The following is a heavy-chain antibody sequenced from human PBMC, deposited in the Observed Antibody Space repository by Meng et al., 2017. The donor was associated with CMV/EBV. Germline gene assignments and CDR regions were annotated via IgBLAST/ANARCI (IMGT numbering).Heavy chain of an antibody. CDR2: ISAYNGNT. Sequence: ASVKVSCKASGYTFTSYGISWVRQAPGQGLEWMGWISAYNGNTNYAQKLQGSVTMTTDTSTSTAYMELRSLRSDDTAVYYCARVFCGGDCYLDYFDYWGQGTLVTVSS. D-gene: IGHD2-21*01. J-gene: IGHJ4*02. CDR1: GYTFTSYG. V-gene: IGHV1-18*01. CDR3: ARVFCGGDCYLDYFDY.